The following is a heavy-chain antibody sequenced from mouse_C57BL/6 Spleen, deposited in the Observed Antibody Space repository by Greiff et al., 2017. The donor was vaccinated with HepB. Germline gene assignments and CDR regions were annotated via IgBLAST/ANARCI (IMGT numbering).Heavy chain of an antibody. D-gene: IGHD1-1*01. CDR1: GFNIKDDY. Sequence: VQLQQSGAELVRPGASVKLSCTASGFNIKDDYMHWVKQRPEQGLEWIGWIDPENGDTEYASKFQGKATITADTSSNTAYLQLSSLTSEDTAVYYCTTCRYYYGSSPFDDWGKGTTLTVAS. CDR3: TTCRYYYGSSPFDD. J-gene: IGHJ2*01. CDR2: IDPENGDT. V-gene: IGHV14-4*01.